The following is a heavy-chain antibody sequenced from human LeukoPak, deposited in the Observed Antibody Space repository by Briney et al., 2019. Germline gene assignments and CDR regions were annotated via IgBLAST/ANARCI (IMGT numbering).Heavy chain of an antibody. CDR3: ARPTTYYYDSSGHTDAFDI. D-gene: IGHD3-22*01. CDR2: IYYSGST. J-gene: IGHJ3*02. Sequence: PSETLSLTCTVSGGSISSSSYYWGWIRQPPGKGLEWIGSIYYSGSTYYNPSLKSRVTISVDTSKNQFSLKLSSVTAADTAVYYCARPTTYYYDSSGHTDAFDIWGQGTMVTVSS. V-gene: IGHV4-39*01. CDR1: GGSISSSSYY.